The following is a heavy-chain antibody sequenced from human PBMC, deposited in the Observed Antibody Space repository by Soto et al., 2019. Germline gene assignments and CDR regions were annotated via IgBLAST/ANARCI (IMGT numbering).Heavy chain of an antibody. J-gene: IGHJ4*02. CDR2: ISSDHNYI. Sequence: DVHLVESGGGLVKPGGSLRLSCVASGFTFTSYSMLWVRQPPGKGLEWVSSISSDHNYIYYADSVKGRFTISRDNAKNALYLQMISLGAEDTAVYYCARGRTCTGATCYGGGDYWGQGALVTVSS. D-gene: IGHD2-15*01. V-gene: IGHV3-21*01. CDR3: ARGRTCTGATCYGGGDY. CDR1: GFTFTSYS.